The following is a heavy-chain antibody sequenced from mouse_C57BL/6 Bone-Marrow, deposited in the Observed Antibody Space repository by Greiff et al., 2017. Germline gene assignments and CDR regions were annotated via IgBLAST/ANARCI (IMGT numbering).Heavy chain of an antibody. J-gene: IGHJ2*01. V-gene: IGHV1-42*01. CDR2: INPSTGGT. CDR3: TRGRYSTYVAY. D-gene: IGHD2-5*01. Sequence: VQLQQSGPELVKPGASVKISCKASGYSFTGYYMNWVKQSPEKSLEWIGEINPSTGGTTYNQKFKAKATLTVDKSSSTAYMQLKSLTSEDSAVYYCTRGRYSTYVAYWGQGTTLTVSS. CDR1: GYSFTGYY.